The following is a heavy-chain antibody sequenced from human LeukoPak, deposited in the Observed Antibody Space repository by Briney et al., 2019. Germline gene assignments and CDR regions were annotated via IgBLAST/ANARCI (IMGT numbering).Heavy chain of an antibody. CDR2: MNPNSGNT. J-gene: IGHJ5*02. CDR3: ARAMVRRNWFDP. Sequence: ASVKASCKASGYTFTSHDIDWVRQAAGQGLEWMGWMNPNSGNTGYAQKFQGRVTMTRDTSISTAYMELSSLTSEDTAVYYCARAMVRRNWFDPWGQGTLVTVSS. D-gene: IGHD3-10*01. V-gene: IGHV1-8*01. CDR1: GYTFTSHD.